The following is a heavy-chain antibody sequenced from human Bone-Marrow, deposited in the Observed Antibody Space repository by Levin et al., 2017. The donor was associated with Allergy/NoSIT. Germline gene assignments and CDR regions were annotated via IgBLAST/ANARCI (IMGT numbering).Heavy chain of an antibody. D-gene: IGHD3-16*01. V-gene: IGHV3-66*02. CDR2: IYSGGST. J-gene: IGHJ3*02. CDR1: GFTVSSNY. CDR3: ARVLPYYDYVWGTVRVDAFDI. Sequence: PGGSLRLSCAASGFTVSSNYMSWVRQAPGKGLEWVSVIYSGGSTYYADSVKGRFTISRDNSKNTLYLQMNSLRAEDTAVYYCARVLPYYDYVWGTVRVDAFDIWGQGTMVTVSS.